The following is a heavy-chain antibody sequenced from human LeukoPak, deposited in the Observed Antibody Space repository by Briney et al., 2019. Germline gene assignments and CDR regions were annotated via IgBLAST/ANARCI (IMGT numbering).Heavy chain of an antibody. CDR3: ARDQDSSGYFSVFDY. CDR2: IIPIFGTA. D-gene: IGHD3-22*01. J-gene: IGHJ4*02. V-gene: IGHV1-69*13. Sequence: GASVTVSCKASGGTFSSYAISWVRQAPGQGLEWMGGIIPIFGTANYAQKFQGRVTITADESTSTAYMELSSLRSEDTAVYYCARDQDSSGYFSVFDYWGQGTLVTVSS. CDR1: GGTFSSYA.